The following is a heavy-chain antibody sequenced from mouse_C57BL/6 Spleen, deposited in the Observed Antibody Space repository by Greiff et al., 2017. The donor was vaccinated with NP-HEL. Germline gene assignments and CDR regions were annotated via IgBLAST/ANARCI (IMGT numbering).Heavy chain of an antibody. Sequence: EVQLQQSGPGLVKPSQSLSLTCSVTGYSITSGYYWNWIRQFPGNKLEWMGYISYDGSNNYNPSLKNRISITRDTSKNKSFLKLSSVTTEDTATYYCARNYDYDVAWFAYWGQGTLVTVSA. J-gene: IGHJ3*01. CDR2: ISYDGSN. D-gene: IGHD2-4*01. CDR1: GYSITSGYY. V-gene: IGHV3-6*01. CDR3: ARNYDYDVAWFAY.